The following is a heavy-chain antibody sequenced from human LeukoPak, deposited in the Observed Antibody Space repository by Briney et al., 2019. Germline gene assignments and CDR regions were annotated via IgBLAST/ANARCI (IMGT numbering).Heavy chain of an antibody. J-gene: IGHJ6*03. CDR3: AKRDGYCSSTSCLYYYYMDV. CDR1: GFIISNCP. Sequence: GSLILSCAASGFIISNCPFWGGLHPPARGMEVVYGSSGSGGSTYYNASARGRFTISVDTSKNKLYLKMNTLTHETTALYYCAKRDGYCSSTSCLYYYYMDVWGKRVTVS. V-gene: IGHV3-23*01. CDR2: SSGSGGST. D-gene: IGHD2-2*01.